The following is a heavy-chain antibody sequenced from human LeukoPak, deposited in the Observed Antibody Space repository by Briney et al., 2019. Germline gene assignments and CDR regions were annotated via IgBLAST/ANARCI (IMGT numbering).Heavy chain of an antibody. V-gene: IGHV3-30*18. D-gene: IGHD3-22*01. CDR3: AKDSTSEYYYDSSGYKTLDY. Sequence: GGSLRLSCAASGFTFSSYGMHWVRQAPGKGLEWVAVISYDGSNKYYADSVKGRFTISRDNSKNTLYLQMNSLRAEDTAVYYCAKDSTSEYYYDSSGYKTLDYWGQGTPVTVSS. CDR1: GFTFSSYG. CDR2: ISYDGSNK. J-gene: IGHJ4*02.